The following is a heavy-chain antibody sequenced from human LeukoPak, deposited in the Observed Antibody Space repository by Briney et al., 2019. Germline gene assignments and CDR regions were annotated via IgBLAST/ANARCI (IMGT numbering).Heavy chain of an antibody. CDR2: IWYDGSNK. V-gene: IGHV3-33*01. CDR1: GFTFSSYG. J-gene: IGHJ4*02. D-gene: IGHD5-18*01. Sequence: PGRSLRLSCAASGFTFSSYGMHWVRQAPGKGLEWVAVIWYDGSNKYYVDSVKGRFTISRNNSKTTLYVQMNSQRAEDTAVYYCAREPAALAIGYFDCWGQGTLVTVSS. CDR3: AREPAALAIGYFDC.